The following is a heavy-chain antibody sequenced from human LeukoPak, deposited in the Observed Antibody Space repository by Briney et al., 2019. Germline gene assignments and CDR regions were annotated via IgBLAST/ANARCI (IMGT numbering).Heavy chain of an antibody. J-gene: IGHJ4*02. CDR3: ARTKSGYNYGYYY. CDR1: GFTVSSNY. CDR2: IYSGGST. Sequence: GGSLRLSCAASGFTVSSNYMSWVRQAPGKGLEWVSVIYSGGSTYYADSVKGRFTISRHNSKNTLYLQMNSLRAEDTAVYYCARTKSGYNYGYYYWGQGTLVTVSS. D-gene: IGHD5-18*01. V-gene: IGHV3-53*04.